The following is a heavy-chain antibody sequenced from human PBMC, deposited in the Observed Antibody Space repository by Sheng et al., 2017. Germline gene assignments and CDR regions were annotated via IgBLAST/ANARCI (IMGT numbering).Heavy chain of an antibody. Sequence: QVQLQESGPRLVKPSQTLSLTCTVSGGSVSTGSNYWSWIRQSPGEGLEWIGHVSPTGGTNYSPSLKSRLTISLDMSKNQFSLKLISVTATDTAVYYCARDDWISSAFDVWGLGTLVTVSS. CDR3: ARDDWISSAFDV. CDR2: VSPTGGT. J-gene: IGHJ3*01. CDR1: GGSVSTGSNY. V-gene: IGHV4-61*09. D-gene: IGHD2-2*03.